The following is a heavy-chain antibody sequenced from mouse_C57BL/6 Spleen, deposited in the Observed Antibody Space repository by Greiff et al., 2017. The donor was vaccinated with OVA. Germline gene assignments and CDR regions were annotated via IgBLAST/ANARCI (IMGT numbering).Heavy chain of an antibody. CDR1: GYTFTDYY. CDR3: ARNRPFAY. J-gene: IGHJ3*01. Sequence: EVQLQQSGPELVKPGASVKISCKASGYTFTDYYMNWVKQSHGKSLEWIGDINPNNGGTSYNQKFKGKATLTVDKSSSTAYMELRSLTSEDSAVYYCARNRPFAYWGQGTLVTVSA. CDR2: INPNNGGT. V-gene: IGHV1-26*01.